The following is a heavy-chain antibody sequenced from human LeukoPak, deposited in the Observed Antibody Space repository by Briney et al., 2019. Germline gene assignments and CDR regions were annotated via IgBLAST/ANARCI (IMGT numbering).Heavy chain of an antibody. V-gene: IGHV3-20*04. D-gene: IGHD6-13*01. CDR1: GFTFDDHG. Sequence: GGSLRLSCAASGFTFDDHGMSWVRQAPGKGLEWVSGIKWGGGRTGYADSVKGRFTISRDNAKNSVYLQMNSLRAEDTALYYCVRGSGSSWYFYFDYWGQGTLVTVSS. J-gene: IGHJ4*02. CDR2: IKWGGGRT. CDR3: VRGSGSSWYFYFDY.